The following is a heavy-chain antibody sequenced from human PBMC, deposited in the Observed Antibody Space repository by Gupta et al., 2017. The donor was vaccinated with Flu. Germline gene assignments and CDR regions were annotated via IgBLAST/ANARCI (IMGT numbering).Heavy chain of an antibody. V-gene: IGHV3-30*03. CDR1: GFTFRTHG. J-gene: IGHJ4*02. D-gene: IGHD3-22*01. Sequence: QVQLVESGGGVVEPGRSLRLSCAASGFTFRTHGIHWVRQAPGKGLEWVAFISYDATKKYYADSVNGRFTTSRDNSKNTVFLQMNSLRAADTAVYYCATEMMVVVIGPQYNDYWGQGTLVTVSS. CDR3: ATEMMVVVIGPQYNDY. CDR2: ISYDATKK.